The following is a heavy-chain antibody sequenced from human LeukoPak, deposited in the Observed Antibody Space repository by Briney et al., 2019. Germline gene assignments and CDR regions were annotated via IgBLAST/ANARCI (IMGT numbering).Heavy chain of an antibody. D-gene: IGHD2-15*01. Sequence: GGSLRLSCAASGFTFSDYAMSWVRQAPGKGLEWVSTISVSGGSTYYADSVKGRFIISRDNSKSTLYLQMNSLRAEDTAIYYCAKYGRSGYSSGMDVWGQGTTVTVSS. CDR3: AKYGRSGYSSGMDV. J-gene: IGHJ6*02. CDR1: GFTFSDYA. CDR2: ISVSGGST. V-gene: IGHV3-23*01.